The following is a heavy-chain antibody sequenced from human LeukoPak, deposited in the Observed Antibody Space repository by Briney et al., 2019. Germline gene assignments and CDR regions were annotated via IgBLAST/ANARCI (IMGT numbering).Heavy chain of an antibody. V-gene: IGHV4-4*07. D-gene: IGHD1-26*01. CDR3: ARDFDELLRFNWFDP. CDR1: GGSISSYY. Sequence: SETLSLTCTVSGGSISSYYWSWIRQPAGKGLEWIGRIYTSGSTNYNPSLESRVTMSVDTSKNQFSLKLSSVTAADTAVYYCARDFDELLRFNWFDPWGQGTLVTVSS. J-gene: IGHJ5*02. CDR2: IYTSGST.